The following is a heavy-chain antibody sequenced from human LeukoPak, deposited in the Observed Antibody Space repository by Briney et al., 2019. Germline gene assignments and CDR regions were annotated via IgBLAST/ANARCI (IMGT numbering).Heavy chain of an antibody. CDR2: ISYDGSDI. J-gene: IGHJ4*02. CDR1: GFTFSSYG. V-gene: IGHV3-30*03. D-gene: IGHD5-12*01. Sequence: GGSLRLSCAASGFTFSSYGMHWVRQAPGKGLEWVALISYDGSDIYYAGSVKGRFTISRDNSKNTLYLQMNSLRSEDTAVYYCARAPYSGYDYQEYWGQGTLVTVSS. CDR3: ARAPYSGYDYQEY.